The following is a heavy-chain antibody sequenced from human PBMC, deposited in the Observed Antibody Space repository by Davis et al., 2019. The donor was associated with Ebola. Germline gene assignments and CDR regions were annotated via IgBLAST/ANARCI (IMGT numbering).Heavy chain of an antibody. D-gene: IGHD2-15*01. CDR1: GYTFTNYA. Sequence: ASVKVSCKASGYTFTNYAMNWVRQAPGQGLEWMGWINTNTGNPTYAQGFTGRFVFSLDTPVSTAYLQISPLKAEDTAVYYCAREEIVVVATNPSPYYYYGMDVWGQGTTVTVSS. V-gene: IGHV7-4-1*02. CDR3: AREEIVVVATNPSPYYYYGMDV. CDR2: INTNTGNP. J-gene: IGHJ6*02.